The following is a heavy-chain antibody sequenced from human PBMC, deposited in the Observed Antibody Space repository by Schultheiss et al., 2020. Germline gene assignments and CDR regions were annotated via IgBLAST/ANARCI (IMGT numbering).Heavy chain of an antibody. CDR2: ISAYSGGT. Sequence: ASVKVSCKASGGTFSSYAISWVRQAPGQGLEWVGWISAYSGGTKYGQKFQGRVTMTTDTSTSTAYMDLRSLRSDDTAVYYCARGGPVLPAAYWGQGTLVTVSS. CDR3: ARGGPVLPAAY. V-gene: IGHV1-18*01. CDR1: GGTFSSYA. J-gene: IGHJ4*02. D-gene: IGHD2-2*01.